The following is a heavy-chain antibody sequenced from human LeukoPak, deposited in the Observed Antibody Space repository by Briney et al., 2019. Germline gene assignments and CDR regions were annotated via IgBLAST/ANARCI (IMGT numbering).Heavy chain of an antibody. V-gene: IGHV1-2*02. J-gene: IGHJ5*02. CDR3: ARDSRYCSGGSCYPNWFDP. D-gene: IGHD2-15*01. CDR1: RYTFTGYY. CDR2: INPNSGGT. Sequence: ASVKVSCKASRYTFTGYYMHWVRQAPGQGLEWMGWINPNSGGTNYAQKFQGRVTMTRDTSISTAYMELSRLRSDDTAVYYCARDSRYCSGGSCYPNWFDPWGQGTLVTVSS.